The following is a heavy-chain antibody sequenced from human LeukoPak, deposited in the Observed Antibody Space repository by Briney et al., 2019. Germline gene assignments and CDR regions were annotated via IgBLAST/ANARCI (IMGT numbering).Heavy chain of an antibody. J-gene: IGHJ4*02. CDR2: ISSSGSTI. CDR1: GFIFSIYE. CDR3: ARSPRGYSDY. V-gene: IGHV3-48*03. Sequence: GGSLRLSCAASGFIFSIYEMNWVRQAPGKGLEWVSYISSSGSTIYYADSVKGRFTISRDNAKNSLYLQMNSLRAEDTAVYYCARSPRGYSDYWGQATLVTVSS.